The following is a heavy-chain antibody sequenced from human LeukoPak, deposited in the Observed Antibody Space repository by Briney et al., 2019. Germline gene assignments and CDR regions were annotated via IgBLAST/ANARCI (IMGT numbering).Heavy chain of an antibody. D-gene: IGHD3-22*01. J-gene: IGHJ3*02. CDR1: GGSFGSSSFY. Sequence: AATLSLTCTVSGGSFGSSSFYWGWIRQPPGKRLEWISSICYSGATYYNPSLKSRVTISVDMSNNQFSLKLRSVTAADTVVYYCARQVVYYYDSSGSSYAFDIWGEGTMVT. V-gene: IGHV4-39*01. CDR3: ARQVVYYYDSSGSSYAFDI. CDR2: ICYSGAT.